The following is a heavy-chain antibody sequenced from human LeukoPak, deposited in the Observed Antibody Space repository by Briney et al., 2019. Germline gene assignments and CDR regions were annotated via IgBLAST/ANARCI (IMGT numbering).Heavy chain of an antibody. J-gene: IGHJ5*02. CDR2: IDPSDSYT. Sequence: AGASLKISCKGSGYSFTSCWISWVRQMPGKRLESMGRIDPSDSYTNYSPSFQGHVTISADKSMSTAYLQWSSLKASDTAMYYCASEMATVWNWFVPWGQGTLVTVSS. V-gene: IGHV5-10-1*01. CDR3: ASEMATVWNWFVP. D-gene: IGHD5-24*01. CDR1: GYSFTSCW.